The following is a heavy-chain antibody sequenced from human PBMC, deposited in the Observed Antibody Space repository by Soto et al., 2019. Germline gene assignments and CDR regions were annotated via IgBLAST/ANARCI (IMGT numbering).Heavy chain of an antibody. CDR1: GGTFSSYA. CDR3: ASFRTSCSDPAYYYYYGMDV. D-gene: IGHD2-2*01. CDR2: IIPIFGTA. V-gene: IGHV1-69*13. J-gene: IGHJ6*02. Sequence: ASVKVSCKASGGTFSSYAISWVRQAPGQGLEWMGGIIPIFGTANYAQKFQGRVTITADESTSTAYMELSSLRSEDTAVYYCASFRTSCSDPAYYYYYGMDVWGQGTTVTVSS.